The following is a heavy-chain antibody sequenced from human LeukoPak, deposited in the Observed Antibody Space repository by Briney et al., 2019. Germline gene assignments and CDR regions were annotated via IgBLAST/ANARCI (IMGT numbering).Heavy chain of an antibody. J-gene: IGHJ4*02. CDR1: GFTFSSYA. V-gene: IGHV3-23*01. Sequence: GGSLRLSCAASGFTFSSYAMSWVRQAPGKGLEWVSAISGSGGSTYYADSVKGRFTISRDNSKNPLYLQMNSLRAEDTAVYYCAKDRAFSGSYPHFDYWGQGTLVTVSS. D-gene: IGHD1-26*01. CDR2: ISGSGGST. CDR3: AKDRAFSGSYPHFDY.